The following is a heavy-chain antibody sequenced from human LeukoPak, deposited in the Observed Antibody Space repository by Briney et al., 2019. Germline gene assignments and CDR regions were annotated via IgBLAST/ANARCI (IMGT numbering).Heavy chain of an antibody. CDR1: GFTVINYA. V-gene: IGHV3-23*01. CDR3: AKRPNSGDDKSFDY. J-gene: IGHJ4*02. D-gene: IGHD2-21*01. Sequence: PGGSLRLSCAASGFTVINYAMNWVRQAPGKGLEWVSTIRESSGDTSYEDSVKGRFTIYSDISRNTVYLQMNNLRVEDTAVYFCAKRPNSGDDKSFDYWGQGLLVTVSS. CDR2: IRESSGDT.